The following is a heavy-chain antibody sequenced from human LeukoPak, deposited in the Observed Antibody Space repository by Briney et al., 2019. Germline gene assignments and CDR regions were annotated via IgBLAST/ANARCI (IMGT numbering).Heavy chain of an antibody. D-gene: IGHD5-18*01. CDR1: GFTFSSYW. Sequence: PGGSLRLSCAASGFTFSSYWMSWVRQAPGKGLEWVANIKQDGSEKYYVDSVKGRFTISRDNAKNSLYLQMNSLRAEDTAVYYCARVLIRGYSYGYWDWGQGTLVTVSS. J-gene: IGHJ4*02. CDR2: IKQDGSEK. CDR3: ARVLIRGYSYGYWD. V-gene: IGHV3-7*04.